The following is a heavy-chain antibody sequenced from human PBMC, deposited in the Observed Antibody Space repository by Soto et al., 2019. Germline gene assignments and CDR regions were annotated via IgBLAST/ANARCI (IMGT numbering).Heavy chain of an antibody. CDR1: GFTFSDYY. D-gene: IGHD3-10*01. CDR3: ARRYYGSGSYPNFDD. V-gene: IGHV3-11*06. J-gene: IGHJ4*02. Sequence: QVQLVESGGGLVKPGGSLRLSCAASGFTFSDYYMTWIRQAPGKGLEWVSYISSSSSYTNYADSVKGRFTISRDNAKNSLYLQMNSLRAEDTAVYYCARRYYGSGSYPNFDDWGQGTLVTVSS. CDR2: ISSSSSYT.